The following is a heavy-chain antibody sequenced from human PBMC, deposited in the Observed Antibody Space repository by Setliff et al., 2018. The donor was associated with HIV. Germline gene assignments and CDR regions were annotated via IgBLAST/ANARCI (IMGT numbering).Heavy chain of an antibody. V-gene: IGHV4-34*01. CDR2: INPGGTT. J-gene: IGHJ4*02. CDR1: GGSFSGYY. CDR3: ARATGPTYYFDY. Sequence: SETLSLTCAVYGGSFSGYYWNWIRQPPGEGLEWIGEINPGGTTNYNPFLKRRVTISLDTSKNQFSLRVTSVTAADTALYFCARATGPTYYFDYWGQGTLVTVSS.